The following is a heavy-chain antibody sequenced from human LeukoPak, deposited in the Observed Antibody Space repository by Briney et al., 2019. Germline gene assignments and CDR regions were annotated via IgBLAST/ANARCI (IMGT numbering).Heavy chain of an antibody. D-gene: IGHD3-10*01. V-gene: IGHV1-2*02. Sequence: ASVKVSCKASGYTFTGYYMHWVRQAPGQGLEWMGWINPNSGDTNYAQKFQGRVTMTRDTSISTAYMELSRLRSDDTAAYYCARKVIFRSWYFDLWGRGTLVTVSS. CDR2: INPNSGDT. CDR3: ARKVIFRSWYFDL. J-gene: IGHJ2*01. CDR1: GYTFTGYY.